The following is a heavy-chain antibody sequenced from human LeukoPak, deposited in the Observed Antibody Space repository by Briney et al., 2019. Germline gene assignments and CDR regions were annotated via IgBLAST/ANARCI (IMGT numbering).Heavy chain of an antibody. D-gene: IGHD3-3*01. Sequence: ASVKVSCKASGFTFTSSAMQWVRQARGQRLEWIGWIVVGSGNTNYAQKFQERVTITRDMSTSTAYMELSSLGSVDTAVYYCAAALYDFWSGYYSGFDYWGQGTLVTVSS. CDR2: IVVGSGNT. CDR1: GFTFTSSA. CDR3: AAALYDFWSGYYSGFDY. J-gene: IGHJ4*02. V-gene: IGHV1-58*02.